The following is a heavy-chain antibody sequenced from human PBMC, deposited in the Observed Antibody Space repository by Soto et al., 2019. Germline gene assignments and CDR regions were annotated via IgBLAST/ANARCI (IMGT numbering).Heavy chain of an antibody. Sequence: GESLKISCKGSGYRFTNYWIAWVRQMPGKGLERMGIFYPGDSETRYSPSFQGQVTTSADRSTSTAYLQWRSLKASDTAMYYCGRTPGASWGGEFDYWGQGTPVTVSS. D-gene: IGHD3-16*01. CDR1: GYRFTNYW. CDR3: GRTPGASWGGEFDY. V-gene: IGHV5-51*01. CDR2: FYPGDSET. J-gene: IGHJ4*02.